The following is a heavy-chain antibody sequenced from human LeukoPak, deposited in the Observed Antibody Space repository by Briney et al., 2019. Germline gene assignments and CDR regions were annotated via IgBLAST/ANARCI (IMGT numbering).Heavy chain of an antibody. CDR1: GYTFTGYY. J-gene: IGHJ5*02. CDR2: INPNSGGT. D-gene: IGHD3-10*01. Sequence: VSVKVSCKASGYTFTGYYMHWVRQAPGQGLEWMGRINPNSGGTNYAQKFQGRVTMTRDTSISTAYMELSRLRSDDTAVYYCARAVSITMVRGVISTTNWFDPWGQGTLVTVSS. CDR3: ARAVSITMVRGVISTTNWFDP. V-gene: IGHV1-2*06.